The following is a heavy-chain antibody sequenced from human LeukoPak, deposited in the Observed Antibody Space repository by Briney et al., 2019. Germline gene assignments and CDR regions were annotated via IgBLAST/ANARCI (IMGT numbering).Heavy chain of an antibody. CDR1: GFTFSSYA. CDR3: ARGTGIAAAGIDY. Sequence: PGGSLRLSCAASGFTFSSYAMHWVRQAPGKGLEWVAVISYDGSNKYYADSVKGRFTISRDNSKNTLYLQMNSLRAEDMAVYYCARGTGIAAAGIDYWGQGTLVTVSS. D-gene: IGHD6-13*01. J-gene: IGHJ4*02. V-gene: IGHV3-30*04. CDR2: ISYDGSNK.